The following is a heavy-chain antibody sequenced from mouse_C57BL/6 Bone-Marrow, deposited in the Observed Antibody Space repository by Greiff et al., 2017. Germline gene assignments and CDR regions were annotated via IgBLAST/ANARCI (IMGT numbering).Heavy chain of an antibody. CDR3: ARDPLTGDY. J-gene: IGHJ4*01. CDR1: GFTFSSYA. V-gene: IGHV5-4*01. CDR2: ISDGGSYT. Sequence: EVQLVESGGGLVKPGGSLKLSCAASGFTFSSYAMSWVRQTPEKRLEWVATISDGGSYTYYPDNVKGRFTISRDNAKNNLYLQISHLKSEDTAMYYCARDPLTGDYWGQGTSVTVSS.